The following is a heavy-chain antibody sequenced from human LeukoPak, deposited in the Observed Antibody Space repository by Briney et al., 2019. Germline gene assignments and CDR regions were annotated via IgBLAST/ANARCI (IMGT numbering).Heavy chain of an antibody. CDR2: IYSSEGT. V-gene: IGHV4-61*02. J-gene: IGHJ4*02. CDR3: ARDSVQYYFDS. Sequence: PSETLPLTCTVSGGSISSGSYYWTWIRQPAGKGLEWIGRIYSSEGTNYNPSLKSRVTISVDTSKKHFSLELSSVTAADTAVYYCARDSVQYYFDSWGQGTLVTVSS. D-gene: IGHD6-6*01. CDR1: GGSISSGSYY.